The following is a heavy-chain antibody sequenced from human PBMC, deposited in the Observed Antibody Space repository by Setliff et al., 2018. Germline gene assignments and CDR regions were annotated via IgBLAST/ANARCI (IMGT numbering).Heavy chain of an antibody. CDR2: SNPNSGGR. J-gene: IGHJ6*03. CDR1: GYIFRDYY. D-gene: IGHD1-7*01. CDR3: ARNAITGTTKKYYYYLDV. V-gene: IGHV1-2*02. Sequence: ASVKVSCKASGYIFRDYYIHWVRQAPGQGLEWMGWSNPNSGGREYAEAFQGRVTMTGDTSIRTAFMELSGLTSDDTAVYYCARNAITGTTKKYYYYLDVWGQGTTVTVSS.